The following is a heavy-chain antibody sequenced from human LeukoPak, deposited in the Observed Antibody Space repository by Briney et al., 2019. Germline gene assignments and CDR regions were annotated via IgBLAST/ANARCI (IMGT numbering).Heavy chain of an antibody. J-gene: IGHJ4*02. CDR3: ARLDSATDDDY. V-gene: IGHV4-39*01. D-gene: IGHD1-1*01. CDR2: ILYSGTT. Sequence: SETLSLTCTVCGGCLSTSRYSWGWIRQPPGKGLEWIGNILYSGTTYYNPSLKSRVTISIDTSKNQFSLKLSSVTAADTAVYYCARLDSATDDDYWGQGTLVTVSS. CDR1: GGCLSTSRYS.